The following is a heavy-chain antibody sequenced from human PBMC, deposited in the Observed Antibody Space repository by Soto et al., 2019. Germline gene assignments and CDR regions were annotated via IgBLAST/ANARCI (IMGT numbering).Heavy chain of an antibody. V-gene: IGHV3-30*18. CDR1: GFTFSSYG. D-gene: IGHD6-19*01. Sequence: GGSLRLSCAASGFTFSSYGMHWVRQAPGKGLEWVAVISYDGSNKYYADSVKGRFTISRDNSKNTLYLQMNSLRAEDTAVYYCAKGPSVAGPPYYFDYWGQGTLVTVSS. J-gene: IGHJ4*02. CDR3: AKGPSVAGPPYYFDY. CDR2: ISYDGSNK.